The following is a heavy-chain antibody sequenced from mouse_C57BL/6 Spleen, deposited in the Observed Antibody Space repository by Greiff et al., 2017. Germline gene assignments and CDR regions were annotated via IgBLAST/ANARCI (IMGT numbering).Heavy chain of an antibody. D-gene: IGHD2-3*01. J-gene: IGHJ4*01. CDR3: ARGGLLPPRAMDY. CDR2: INPNNGGT. V-gene: IGHV1-22*01. CDR1: GYTFTDYN. Sequence: EVQLQQSGPELVKPGASVKMSCKASGYTFTDYNMHWVKQSHGKGLEWIGYINPNNGGTSYTQKFKGKATLTVNKSSSTAYMELRSLTSEDSAVYYCARGGLLPPRAMDYWGQGTSVTVSS.